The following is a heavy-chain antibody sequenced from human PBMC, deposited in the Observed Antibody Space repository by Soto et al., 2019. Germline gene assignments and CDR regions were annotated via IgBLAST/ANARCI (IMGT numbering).Heavy chain of an antibody. J-gene: IGHJ5*02. CDR2: ISGYNGNT. V-gene: IGHV1-18*01. CDR3: ARDEVPAANWLDP. D-gene: IGHD2-2*01. CDR1: GYTFINYG. Sequence: ASVKVSCKASGYTFINYGITWVRQAPGQGLEWMGWISGYNGNTNYAQKFQGRVTMTTDTSTSTAYVELTSLRSDDTAVYYCARDEVPAANWLDPWGQGTLVTVPS.